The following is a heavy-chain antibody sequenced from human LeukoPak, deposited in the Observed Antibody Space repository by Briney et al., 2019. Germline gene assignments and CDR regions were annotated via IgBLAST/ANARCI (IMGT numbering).Heavy chain of an antibody. J-gene: IGHJ4*02. CDR2: ISSSSSNM. CDR1: GFTFSSYS. V-gene: IGHV3-48*01. CDR3: AKEFTDKSLDY. Sequence: GGSLRLSCAASGFTFSSYSMNWVRQAPGKGLEWVSYISSSSSNMYYADSVKGRFTISRDNPKNTLYLQMNSLRAEDTAVYYCAKEFTDKSLDYWGQGVLVTVSS.